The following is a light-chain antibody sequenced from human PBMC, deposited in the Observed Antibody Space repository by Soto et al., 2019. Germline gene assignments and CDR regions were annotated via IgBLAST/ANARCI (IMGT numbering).Light chain of an antibody. CDR1: SSDVGGYNY. Sequence: QSALTQPASVSGSPGQSITISCTGTSSDVGGYNYVSWYQQHPGKAPKLMIYEVSNRPSGDSNRFSASKSGNTASLTISGLQAEDEADYYCSSYTSTSTYVFGTGTKLTVL. CDR2: EVS. V-gene: IGLV2-14*01. CDR3: SSYTSTSTYV. J-gene: IGLJ1*01.